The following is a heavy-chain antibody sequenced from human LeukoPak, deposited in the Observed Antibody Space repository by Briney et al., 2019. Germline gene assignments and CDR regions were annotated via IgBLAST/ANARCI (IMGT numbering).Heavy chain of an antibody. V-gene: IGHV3-53*01. CDR3: ARDLVVVVTATVYYYYGMGV. D-gene: IGHD2-21*02. CDR1: GFTVSSNY. J-gene: IGHJ6*02. Sequence: GGSLRLSCAASGFTVSSNYMSWVRQAPGKGLEWVSVIYSGGSTYYADSVKGRFTISRDSSKNTLYLQMNSLRAEDTAVYYCARDLVVVVTATVYYYYGMGVWGQGTTVTVSS. CDR2: IYSGGST.